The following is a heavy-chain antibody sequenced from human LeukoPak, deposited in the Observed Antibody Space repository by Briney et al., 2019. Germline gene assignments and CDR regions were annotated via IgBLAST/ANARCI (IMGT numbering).Heavy chain of an antibody. CDR2: TYPGDSDT. Sequence: PGESLQISCKASGYTFTNYWIGWVRQMPGQGLEWMGSTYPGDSDTRYNPSFQGQVTISADKSITTAYLQWSSLKASDTAMYYCARNGYTSTWDFDYWGQGTLATVSS. CDR1: GYTFTNYW. CDR3: ARNGYTSTWDFDY. D-gene: IGHD6-13*01. V-gene: IGHV5-51*01. J-gene: IGHJ4*02.